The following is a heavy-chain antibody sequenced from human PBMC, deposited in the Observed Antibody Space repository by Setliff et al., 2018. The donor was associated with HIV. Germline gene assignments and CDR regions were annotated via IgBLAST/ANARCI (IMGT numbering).Heavy chain of an antibody. V-gene: IGHV4-31*03. J-gene: IGHJ4*02. CDR2: IYYSGST. CDR1: GGSSSSGGYY. D-gene: IGHD7-27*01. CDR3: ARLANWAYYFDY. Sequence: PSETLSLTCTVSGGSSSSGGYYWSWIRQHPGKGLAWIGYIYYSGSTYYNPSLKSRVTISVDTSKNQFSLKLSSVTAADTVVYYCARLANWAYYFDYWGQGTLVTVSS.